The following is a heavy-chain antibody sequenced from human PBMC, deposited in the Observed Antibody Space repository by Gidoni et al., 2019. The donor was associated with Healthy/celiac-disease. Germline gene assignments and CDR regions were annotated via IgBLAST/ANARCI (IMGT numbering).Heavy chain of an antibody. CDR2: NYYSGST. V-gene: IGHV4-31*03. J-gene: IGHJ4*02. Sequence: QVQLQESCPGLVKPSQTLSLTCTVSGGSISSGGYYWSWIRQHPGKGLEWIGYNYYSGSTYYNPCLKSRVTISVDTSKNQFSMRLSSVTAADTAVYYCARERRDYVSPQIDYWGQGTLVTVSS. D-gene: IGHD3-16*01. CDR3: ARERRDYVSPQIDY. CDR1: GGSISSGGYY.